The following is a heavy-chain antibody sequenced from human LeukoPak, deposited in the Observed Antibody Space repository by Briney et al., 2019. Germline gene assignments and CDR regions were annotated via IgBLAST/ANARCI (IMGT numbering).Heavy chain of an antibody. Sequence: PSETLSLTCTVSGDSIISSNYHWAWIRQPPGKGLEWIGSIHYTGSTYHNPSLKSRVTISVDTSNNQFSLRISSGTASDTAVYYCGRYPGSANWIDSWGQGTLVTVSS. J-gene: IGHJ5*01. CDR3: GRYPGSANWIDS. CDR2: IHYTGST. D-gene: IGHD6-25*01. CDR1: GDSIISSNYH. V-gene: IGHV4-39*01.